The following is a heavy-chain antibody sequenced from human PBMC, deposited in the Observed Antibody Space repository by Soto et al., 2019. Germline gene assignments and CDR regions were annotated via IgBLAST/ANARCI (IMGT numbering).Heavy chain of an antibody. D-gene: IGHD5-18*01. J-gene: IGHJ6*02. Sequence: GASVKVSCKASGGTFSSYAISWLRQSPGQGLEWMGGIIPIFGTANYAQKFQGRVTITADESTSTAYMELSSLRSEDTAVYYCARVVGNVDTAMANYYYYGMDVWGQGTTVTVSS. CDR1: GGTFSSYA. CDR3: ARVVGNVDTAMANYYYYGMDV. CDR2: IIPIFGTA. V-gene: IGHV1-69*13.